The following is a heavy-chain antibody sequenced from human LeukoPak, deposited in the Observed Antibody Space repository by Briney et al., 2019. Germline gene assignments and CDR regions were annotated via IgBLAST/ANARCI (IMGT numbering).Heavy chain of an antibody. Sequence: GGSLRLSCAASGFTFSSYEMNWVRQAPGKGLEWVSYISSSGSTIYYADSVKGRFTISRDNAKNSLYLQMNSLRAEDTAVYYCARDNYDGGQYYFDYWGQGTLVTVSS. J-gene: IGHJ4*02. CDR1: GFTFSSYE. CDR2: ISSSGSTI. V-gene: IGHV3-48*03. D-gene: IGHD3-22*01. CDR3: ARDNYDGGQYYFDY.